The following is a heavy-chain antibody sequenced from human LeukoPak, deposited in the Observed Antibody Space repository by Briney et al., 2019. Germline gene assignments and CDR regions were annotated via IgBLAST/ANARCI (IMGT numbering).Heavy chain of an antibody. D-gene: IGHD3-9*01. CDR3: ARESRGYDILTYYYFYMDV. CDR2: INADTGKP. Sequence: ASVKVSCKASGYTFNTHSITWVRQAPGQGLEWLGWINADTGKPTYAQDFTGRFVFSLDTSVSTAYLQISSLKAEDTAVYYCARESRGYDILTYYYFYMDVWGKGTTVTISS. CDR1: GYTFNTHS. J-gene: IGHJ6*03. V-gene: IGHV7-4-1*02.